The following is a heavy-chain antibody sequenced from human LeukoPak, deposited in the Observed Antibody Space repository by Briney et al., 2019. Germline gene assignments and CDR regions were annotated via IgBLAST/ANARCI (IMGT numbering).Heavy chain of an antibody. CDR1: GYTFTGYY. Sequence: GASVKVSCKASGYTFTGYYMHWVRQAPGQGLEWMGWINPNSGGTSYAQKFQGRVTMTRDTSISTAYMELSRLRSDDTAVYYCARTRRDGYNYVRSYYFDYWGQGTLVTVSS. J-gene: IGHJ4*02. D-gene: IGHD5-24*01. CDR3: ARTRRDGYNYVRSYYFDY. V-gene: IGHV1-2*02. CDR2: INPNSGGT.